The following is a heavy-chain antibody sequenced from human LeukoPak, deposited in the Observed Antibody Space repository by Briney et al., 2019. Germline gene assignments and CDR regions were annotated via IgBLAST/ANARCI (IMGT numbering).Heavy chain of an antibody. Sequence: MPSETLSLTCTVSGYSISSGYYWGWIRQPPGKRLEWIGSIYHSGSTYYNPSLKSRVTISVDTSKNQFSLKLSSVTATDTAVYYCATYSSGWPRDYWGQGTLVTVSS. CDR2: IYHSGST. V-gene: IGHV4-38-2*02. CDR1: GYSISSGYY. D-gene: IGHD6-19*01. CDR3: ATYSSGWPRDY. J-gene: IGHJ4*02.